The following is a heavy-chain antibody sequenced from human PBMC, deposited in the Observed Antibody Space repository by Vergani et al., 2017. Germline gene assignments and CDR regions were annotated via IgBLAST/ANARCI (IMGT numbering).Heavy chain of an antibody. D-gene: IGHD6-13*01. J-gene: IGHJ4*02. V-gene: IGHV1-2*02. Sequence: QVQLVQSGAEVKKPGASVKVSCKASGYTFTGYYMHWVRQAPGQGLEWMGWINPNSGGTNYAQKFQGRVTVTRDTSISTAYMELSRLRSDDTAVYYCARLSPEIAAADAGGDYWGQGTLVTVSS. CDR2: INPNSGGT. CDR1: GYTFTGYY. CDR3: ARLSPEIAAADAGGDY.